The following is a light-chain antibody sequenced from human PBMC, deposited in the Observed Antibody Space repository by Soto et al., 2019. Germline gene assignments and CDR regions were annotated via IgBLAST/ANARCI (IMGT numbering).Light chain of an antibody. Sequence: DIQMTQSPSTLSASLGDTVTVTCRASQSVSGWLAWYQQKPGKAPKLLIYKTSSLESGVPSRFSGSGAGTQFTLTISSLQPDDFATYFCHQYSTYSWTFGQGTKVDIK. CDR2: KTS. J-gene: IGKJ1*01. CDR3: HQYSTYSWT. CDR1: QSVSGW. V-gene: IGKV1-5*03.